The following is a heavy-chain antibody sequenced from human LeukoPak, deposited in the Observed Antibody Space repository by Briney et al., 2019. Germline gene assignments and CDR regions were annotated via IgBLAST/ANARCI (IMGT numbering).Heavy chain of an antibody. Sequence: ASVKVSCKASGYTLTGYYMHWVRQAPGQGLEWMGWINPNSGGTNYAQKFQGRVTMTRDTSISTAYMELSRLRSDDTAVYYCAIYVLRFLEWSSSLDYWGQGTLVTVSS. J-gene: IGHJ4*02. V-gene: IGHV1-2*02. D-gene: IGHD3-3*01. CDR1: GYTLTGYY. CDR2: INPNSGGT. CDR3: AIYVLRFLEWSSSLDY.